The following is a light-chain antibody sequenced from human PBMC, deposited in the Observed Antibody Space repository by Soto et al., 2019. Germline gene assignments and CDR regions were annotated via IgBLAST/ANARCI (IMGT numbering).Light chain of an antibody. CDR3: QQYGSSPGT. CDR1: QSVSSSF. Sequence: ELVLTQSPGTLSLSPGERATLSCRARQSVSSSFLAWYQQKPGQAPRLLIYGASSRETGIPDRFSGSGSGTDFTLTISRLEPEDIAVYYCQQYGSSPGTFGPGTKVDIK. J-gene: IGKJ1*01. CDR2: GAS. V-gene: IGKV3-20*01.